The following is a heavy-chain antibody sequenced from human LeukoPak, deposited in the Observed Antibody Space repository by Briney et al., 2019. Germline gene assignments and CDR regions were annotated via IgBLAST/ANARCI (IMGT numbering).Heavy chain of an antibody. CDR1: GGSISSSSYY. J-gene: IGHJ4*02. D-gene: IGHD3-16*02. CDR3: ARHPLGITFGGVVVSNYFDY. Sequence: EXXSLTCTVSGGSISSSSYYWGWIRQHPGKGLEWIGSIYYSGSTYYNPSLKSRVTISVDTSRNQFSLKLSSVTAADTAVYYCARHPLGITFGGVVVSNYFDYWGQGTLVTVSS. V-gene: IGHV4-39*01. CDR2: IYYSGST.